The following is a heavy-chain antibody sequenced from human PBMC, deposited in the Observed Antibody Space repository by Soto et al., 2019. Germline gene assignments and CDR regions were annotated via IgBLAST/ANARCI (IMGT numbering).Heavy chain of an antibody. J-gene: IGHJ6*03. CDR3: ARESGGATATLDYYYFYMDV. V-gene: IGHV1-2*02. D-gene: IGHD5-12*01. CDR1: GYTFSDYY. Sequence: QVQLVQSGAEVKKPGASVTVSCKASGYTFSDYYLHWVRQAPGRGPEWMGWINPNSGDTKYAQKFRGRVTMTRDTSVRTAFMELNRLKSDDTAVYYCARESGGATATLDYYYFYMDVWGKGTTVTVSS. CDR2: INPNSGDT.